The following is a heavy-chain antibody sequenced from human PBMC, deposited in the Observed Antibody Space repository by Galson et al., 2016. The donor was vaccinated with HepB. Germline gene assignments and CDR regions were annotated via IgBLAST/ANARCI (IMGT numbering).Heavy chain of an antibody. CDR2: ISYSGNT. CDR1: GDSINSPTSY. J-gene: IGHJ6*02. Sequence: LSLTCSVSGDSINSPTSYWTWIRQQPGKRLEWVGCISYSGNTHYNPSLKSRLTISIDTSKSQFSLRLGSVTAADTAVYLCAREKVVHYNYYGVDVWGQGTAVTVSS. V-gene: IGHV4-31*03. CDR3: AREKVVHYNYYGVDV. D-gene: IGHD2-15*01.